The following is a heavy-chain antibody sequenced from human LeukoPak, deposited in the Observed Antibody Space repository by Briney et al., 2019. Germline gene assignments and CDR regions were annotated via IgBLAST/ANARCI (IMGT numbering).Heavy chain of an antibody. Sequence: SETLSLTCTVSGGSISSYYWSWIRQPPGKGLEWIGYIYYSGSTNYNPSLKSRVTISVDTSKNQFSLKLSSVTAADTAVYYCARLGKIHGMDVWGQGTTVTVSS. CDR3: ARLGKIHGMDV. CDR1: GGSISSYY. D-gene: IGHD4-23*01. V-gene: IGHV4-59*12. CDR2: IYYSGST. J-gene: IGHJ6*02.